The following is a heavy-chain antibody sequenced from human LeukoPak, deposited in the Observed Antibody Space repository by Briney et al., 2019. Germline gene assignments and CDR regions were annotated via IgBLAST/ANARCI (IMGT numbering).Heavy chain of an antibody. J-gene: IGHJ5*02. V-gene: IGHV3-48*02. CDR2: IGSSSSTI. CDR3: ARRSADCSSTSCRNWFDP. CDR1: GFTFSSYS. D-gene: IGHD2-2*01. Sequence: GGSLRLSCAVSGFTFSSYSMNWVRQAPGKGLEWVSYIGSSSSTIYYADSVKGRFTISRDNAKNSLYLQMNSLRDEDTAVYYCARRSADCSSTSCRNWFDPWGQGTLVTVSS.